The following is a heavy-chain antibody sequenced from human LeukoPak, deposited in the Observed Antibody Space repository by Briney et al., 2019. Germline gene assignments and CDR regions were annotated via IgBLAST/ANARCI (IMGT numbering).Heavy chain of an antibody. CDR1: GFTFSSYE. CDR3: ARENYERDGYNLWGILTRYFDY. J-gene: IGHJ4*02. D-gene: IGHD5-24*01. V-gene: IGHV3-48*03. Sequence: GGSLRLSCAASGFTFSSYEMNWVRQAPGKGLEWVSYISSSGSTIYYADSVKGRFTISRDNAKNSLYLQMNSLRAEDTAVYYCARENYERDGYNLWGILTRYFDYWGQGTLVTVSS. CDR2: ISSSGSTI.